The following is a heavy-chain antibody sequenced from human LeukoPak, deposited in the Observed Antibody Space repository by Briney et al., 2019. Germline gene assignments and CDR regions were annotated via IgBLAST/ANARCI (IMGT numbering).Heavy chain of an antibody. V-gene: IGHV4-34*01. Sequence: SETLSLTCAVYGGSFSGYYWSWIRQPPGKGLEWIGEINHSGSTYYNPSLKSRVTISVDTSKNQFSLKLSSVTAADTAVYYCARHRSVAGTLDYWGQGTLVTVSS. D-gene: IGHD6-19*01. CDR1: GGSFSGYY. CDR2: INHSGST. CDR3: ARHRSVAGTLDY. J-gene: IGHJ4*02.